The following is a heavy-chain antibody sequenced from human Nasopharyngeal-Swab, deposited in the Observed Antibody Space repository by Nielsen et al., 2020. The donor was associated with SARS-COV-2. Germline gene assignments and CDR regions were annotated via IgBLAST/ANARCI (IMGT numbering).Heavy chain of an antibody. D-gene: IGHD4-11*01. CDR2: INHSGST. Sequence: WIRQPPGKGLEWIGEINHSGSTYYNPSLKSRVTISVDTSKNQFSLKLSSVTAADTAVYYCARIGPPYSNYAVDPWGQGTLVTVSS. J-gene: IGHJ5*02. V-gene: IGHV4-34*01. CDR3: ARIGPPYSNYAVDP.